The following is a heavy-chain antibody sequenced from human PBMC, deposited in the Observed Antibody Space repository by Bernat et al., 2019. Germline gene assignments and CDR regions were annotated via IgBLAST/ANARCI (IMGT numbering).Heavy chain of an antibody. D-gene: IGHD3-3*02. J-gene: IGHJ4*02. CDR1: GFTFSNTW. V-gene: IGHV3-7*03. CDR3: VRVPRLADY. CDR2: INLDGSEK. Sequence: EVQLVESGGGLVPPGGSLRLSCVVSGFTFSNTWMNWVRQAPGKGLEWVAYINLDGSEKNCVDSVRGRFTISRDNAKNSLYLEMNNLRAEDTAVYYCVRVPRLADYWGQGTLVTVSA.